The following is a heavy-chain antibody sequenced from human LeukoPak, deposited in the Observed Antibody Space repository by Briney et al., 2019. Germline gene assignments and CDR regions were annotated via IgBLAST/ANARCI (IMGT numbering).Heavy chain of an antibody. CDR2: IYTSGST. CDR3: ARGRYCSGGSCPHYFDY. D-gene: IGHD2-15*01. J-gene: IGHJ4*02. V-gene: IGHV4-61*02. Sequence: PSQTLSLTCTVSGGSISSGSYYWSWIRQPAGKGLEWIGCIYTSGSTNYNPSLKSRVTISVDTSKNQFSLKLSSVTAADTAVYYCARGRYCSGGSCPHYFDYWGQGTLVTVSS. CDR1: GGSISSGSYY.